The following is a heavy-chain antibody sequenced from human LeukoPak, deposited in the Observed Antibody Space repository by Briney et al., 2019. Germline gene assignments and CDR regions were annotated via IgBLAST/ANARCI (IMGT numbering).Heavy chain of an antibody. Sequence: PSETLSLTCTVFGGSISSYYWSWIRQPPGRGLEWIGYIYSSGTTNYNPSLKSRVTISVDTSKSQFSLKLSSVTAADTAVYYCARGPTKNYFDSWGQGTVVTVSS. V-gene: IGHV4-59*01. CDR1: GGSISSYY. J-gene: IGHJ4*02. CDR3: ARGPTKNYFDS. CDR2: IYSSGTT.